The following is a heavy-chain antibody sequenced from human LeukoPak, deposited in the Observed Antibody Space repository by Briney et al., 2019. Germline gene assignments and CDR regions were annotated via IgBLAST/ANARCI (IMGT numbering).Heavy chain of an antibody. J-gene: IGHJ3*02. D-gene: IGHD2-2*02. CDR2: ISSSGYTI. CDR3: ARYCSSTSCYTPSDVYDI. CDR1: RFTFSDYY. V-gene: IGHV3-11*04. Sequence: GGSLRLSCAASRFTFSDYYMSWIRQAPGKGLEWLSYISSSGYTIYYADSVKGRFTISRRNANNSLYLQMNSLRAEDTAVYYCARYCSSTSCYTPSDVYDIWGQGTMVTVSS.